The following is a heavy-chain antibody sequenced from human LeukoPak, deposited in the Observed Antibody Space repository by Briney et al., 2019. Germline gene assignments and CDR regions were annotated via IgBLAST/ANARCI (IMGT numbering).Heavy chain of an antibody. J-gene: IGHJ6*03. CDR3: ARRTGSSMGSYYSYYMDV. CDR1: GDSVFISSAT. CDR2: TYYRSKWSN. Sequence: SPTLSLTCAISGDSVFISSATWNWLRQSPSRGLEWLGRTYYRSKWSNDYAVSVKSRITINPDTSKNQFSLQLNSVTPEDTAVYYCARRTGSSMGSYYSYYMDVWGSGTTVTVSS. D-gene: IGHD6-6*01. V-gene: IGHV6-1*01.